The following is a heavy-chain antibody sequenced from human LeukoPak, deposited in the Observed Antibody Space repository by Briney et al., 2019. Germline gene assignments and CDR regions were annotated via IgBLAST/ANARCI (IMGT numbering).Heavy chain of an antibody. CDR3: ARGPTGGNYDFWSGYYTDYYYYYYMDV. D-gene: IGHD3-3*01. J-gene: IGHJ6*03. Sequence: GASVKVSCKASGYTFTSYYMHWVRQAPGQGLEWMGIINPSGGSTRYAQKFQGRVTMTRDTSTSTVYMELSSLRSEDTAVYYCARGPTGGNYDFWSGYYTDYYYYYYMDVWGKGTTVTVSS. V-gene: IGHV1-46*01. CDR2: INPSGGST. CDR1: GYTFTSYY.